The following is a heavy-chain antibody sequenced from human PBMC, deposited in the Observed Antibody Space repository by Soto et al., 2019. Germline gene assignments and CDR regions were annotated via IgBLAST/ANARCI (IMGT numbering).Heavy chain of an antibody. D-gene: IGHD3-3*01. CDR3: ARVPYDFWSGYYHSLDY. V-gene: IGHV1-18*01. Sequence: ASVKVSCKAFGYAFTSYGISWVRQKPGQGLEWMGWISAYNGNTNYAQKLQGRVTMTTDTSTSTAYMELRSLRSDDTAVYYCARVPYDFWSGYYHSLDYWGQGTLVTVSS. J-gene: IGHJ4*02. CDR1: GYAFTSYG. CDR2: ISAYNGNT.